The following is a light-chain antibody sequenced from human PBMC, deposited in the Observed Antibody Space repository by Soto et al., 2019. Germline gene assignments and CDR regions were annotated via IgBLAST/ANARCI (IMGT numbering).Light chain of an antibody. CDR2: GAS. J-gene: IGKJ1*01. CDR1: QSVNSNF. V-gene: IGKV3-20*01. CDR3: QQYGTSPWT. Sequence: EIVLPQSPATLSLSQGERATLSCRASQSVNSNFLAWYQQKPGQAPRLLIYGASSRATGIPDTFSGRGSGTDFTLTISRLEPGDFAVYYCQQYGTSPWTFGQGTKV.